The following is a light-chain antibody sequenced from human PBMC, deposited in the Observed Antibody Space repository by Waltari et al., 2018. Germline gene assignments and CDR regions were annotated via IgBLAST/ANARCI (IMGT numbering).Light chain of an antibody. CDR2: DVN. CDR1: SSAIGAFDF. J-gene: IGLJ2*01. Sequence: QSALTQPSYVSGSPGQSVTISCTGPSSAIGAFDFVPWYQQSPGQAPKLMIYDVNKRPPGVPDRFSASKSGNTASLTISGLLNEDEADYYCCSYAGADTSVLFGGGTTVTVL. CDR3: CSYAGADTSVL. V-gene: IGLV2-11*01.